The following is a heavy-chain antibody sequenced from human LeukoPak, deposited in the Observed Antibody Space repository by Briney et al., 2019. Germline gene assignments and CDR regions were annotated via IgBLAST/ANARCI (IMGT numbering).Heavy chain of an antibody. CDR3: ARDLDY. J-gene: IGHJ4*02. Sequence: GGSLRLSCAASGFTFSTYWMSWVRQAPGKGLEWVANVKEDGRQKFYVDSVKGRFTISRDNAKNSLYLQMDSPRAEDTAVYYCARDLDYWGQGTPVTVSA. CDR2: VKEDGRQK. CDR1: GFTFSTYW. V-gene: IGHV3-7*04.